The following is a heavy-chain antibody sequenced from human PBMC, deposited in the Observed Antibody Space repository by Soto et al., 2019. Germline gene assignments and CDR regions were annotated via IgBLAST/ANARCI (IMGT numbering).Heavy chain of an antibody. J-gene: IGHJ5*02. CDR1: GYTFTSYG. V-gene: IGHV1-18*01. CDR3: ARRRGGDSKHLFDP. CDR2: ISAYNGNT. Sequence: ASVKVSCKASGYTFTSYGISWVRQAPGQGLEWMGWISAYNGNTNYAQKLQGRVTMTTDTSTSTAYMELRSLRSDDTAVYYCARRRGGDSKHLFDPWGQGTLVTVSS. D-gene: IGHD2-21*02.